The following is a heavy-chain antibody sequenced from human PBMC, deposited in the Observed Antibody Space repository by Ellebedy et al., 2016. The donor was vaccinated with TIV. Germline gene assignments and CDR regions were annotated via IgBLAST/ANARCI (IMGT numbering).Heavy chain of an antibody. Sequence: SVKGRFTISRDNAKNSVFLQMNSLRVEDMALYYCAKAVERGALDIWGQGTVATVSP. D-gene: IGHD1-26*01. V-gene: IGHV3-9*03. CDR3: AKAVERGALDI. J-gene: IGHJ3*02.